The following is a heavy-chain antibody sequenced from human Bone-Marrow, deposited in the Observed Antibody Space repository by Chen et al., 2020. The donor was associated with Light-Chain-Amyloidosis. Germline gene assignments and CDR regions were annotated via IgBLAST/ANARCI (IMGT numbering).Heavy chain of an antibody. Sequence: QVQLQESGPGLVKPSETLSLTCTVSGGSISSYYWSWIRQPAGKGLEWIGRIYTSGSTNYNPSLKSRVTMSVDTSKNQFSLKLSSVTAADTAVYYCARNVYDFWSCYYGMDVWGQVTTVTVSS. CDR3: ARNVYDFWSCYYGMDV. J-gene: IGHJ6*02. V-gene: IGHV4-4*07. CDR1: GGSISSYY. CDR2: IYTSGST. D-gene: IGHD3-3*01.